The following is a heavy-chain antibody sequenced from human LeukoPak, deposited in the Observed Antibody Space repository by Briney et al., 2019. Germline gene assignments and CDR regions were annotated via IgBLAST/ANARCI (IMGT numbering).Heavy chain of an antibody. CDR1: GFTFSDYG. Sequence: GGSLRLSCAASGFTFSDYGMDWVRQAPGKGLEWVAFIRFDGSNKYYADSVRDRFTISRDNSKNTLYLQMNSLRAEDTAVYYCAKAKNYGVPLGPQAFDYWGQGTLVTVSS. D-gene: IGHD4-17*01. CDR2: IRFDGSNK. J-gene: IGHJ4*02. V-gene: IGHV3-30*02. CDR3: AKAKNYGVPLGPQAFDY.